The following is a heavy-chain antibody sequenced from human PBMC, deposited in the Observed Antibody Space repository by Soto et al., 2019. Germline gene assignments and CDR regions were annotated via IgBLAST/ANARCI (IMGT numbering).Heavy chain of an antibody. V-gene: IGHV3-23*01. J-gene: IGHJ4*02. CDR3: AKASSYSRSRRWFFDY. CDR1: GFTFSSYA. D-gene: IGHD6-13*01. CDR2: ISGSGGST. Sequence: GGSLRLSCAASGFTFSSYAMSWVRQAPGKGLEWVSAISGSGGSTYYADSVKGRFTISRDNSKNTLYLQMNSLRAEDTAVYYSAKASSYSRSRRWFFDYWGQGTLVPVSS.